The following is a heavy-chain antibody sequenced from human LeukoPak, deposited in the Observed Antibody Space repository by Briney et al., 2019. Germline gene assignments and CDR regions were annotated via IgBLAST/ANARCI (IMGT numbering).Heavy chain of an antibody. J-gene: IGHJ4*02. Sequence: GGSLRLSCAASGFTVSSNYMSWVRQAPGKGLEWVSVIYSGGSTYYADSVKSRFTISRDNSKNTLYLQMNSLRAEDTAVYYCARNGMSYDFWSGYTSRPNYFDYWGQGTLVTVSS. CDR1: GFTVSSNY. D-gene: IGHD3-3*01. V-gene: IGHV3-53*01. CDR3: ARNGMSYDFWSGYTSRPNYFDY. CDR2: IYSGGST.